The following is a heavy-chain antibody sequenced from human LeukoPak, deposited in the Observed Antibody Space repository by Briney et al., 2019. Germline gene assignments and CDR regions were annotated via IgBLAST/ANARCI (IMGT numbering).Heavy chain of an antibody. CDR2: ISSSSSYI. Sequence: PGGSLRLSCAASGFTFSSYSMNWVRQAPGKGLEWVSSISSSSSYIYYADSVKGRFTISRDNAKNSLYLQMNSLRAEDTAVYYCGRGSSWSVDAFDIWGQGTMVTVS. CDR3: GRGSSWSVDAFDI. D-gene: IGHD6-13*01. V-gene: IGHV3-21*04. CDR1: GFTFSSYS. J-gene: IGHJ3*02.